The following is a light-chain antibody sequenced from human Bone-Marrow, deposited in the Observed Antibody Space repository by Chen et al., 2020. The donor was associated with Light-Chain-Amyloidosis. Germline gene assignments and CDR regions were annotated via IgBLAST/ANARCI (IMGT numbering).Light chain of an antibody. CDR2: KND. CDR1: GSNIGSHD. V-gene: IGLV1-47*01. CDR3: ATWDGSLSGVV. J-gene: IGLJ2*01. Sequence: HSVLTQPPSTSATPGQRVTISCSGSGSNIGSHDVFWYQQDPGKAPKLLIFKNDQRPSGVPDRFSAFKSGTAASLAIRGLRSEDEADYHCATWDGSLSGVVFGGGTKVTVL.